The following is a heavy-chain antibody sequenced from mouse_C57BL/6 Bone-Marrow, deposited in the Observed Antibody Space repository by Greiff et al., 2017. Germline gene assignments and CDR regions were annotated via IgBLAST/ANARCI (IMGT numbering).Heavy chain of an antibody. CDR3: AREIYGNYAYWYFDV. J-gene: IGHJ1*03. V-gene: IGHV1-50*01. CDR2: IDPSDSYT. CDR1: GYTFTSYW. Sequence: QVQLQQPGAELVKPGASVKLSCKASGYTFTSYWMQWVKQRPGQGLEWIGEIDPSDSYTNYNQKFKGKATLTVDTSSSTAYMQISSLTSEDSAVYYCAREIYGNYAYWYFDVWGTGTTVTVSS. D-gene: IGHD2-1*01.